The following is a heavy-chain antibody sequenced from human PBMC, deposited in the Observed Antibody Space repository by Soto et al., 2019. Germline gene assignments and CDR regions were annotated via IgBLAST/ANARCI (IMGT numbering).Heavy chain of an antibody. CDR2: IYHSGST. V-gene: IGHV4-4*02. CDR3: ARDRYDSSGYVIIDAFDI. D-gene: IGHD3-22*01. CDR1: GGSISSGNW. J-gene: IGHJ3*02. Sequence: SETLSLTCTVSGGSISSGNWRSWVRQPPGKGLEWIGEIYHSGSTNYNPSLKSRVTISVDKSKNQFSLKLSSVTAADTAVYYCARDRYDSSGYVIIDAFDIWGQGTMVTVS.